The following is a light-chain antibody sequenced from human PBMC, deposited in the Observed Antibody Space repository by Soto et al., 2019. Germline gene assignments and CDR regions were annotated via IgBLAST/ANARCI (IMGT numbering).Light chain of an antibody. CDR3: CSYAGGASVV. J-gene: IGLJ2*01. V-gene: IGLV2-23*01. CDR2: EDI. CDR1: ISDVGRYNL. Sequence: QSALTQPASVSGSPGQSITISCTGTISDVGRYNLVSWYQQHPDKAPKLIIYEDIERPSGVSHRFSGSTSGNSAPPTISGLQTDDEAKYFCCSYAGGASVVFGGGTKLTVL.